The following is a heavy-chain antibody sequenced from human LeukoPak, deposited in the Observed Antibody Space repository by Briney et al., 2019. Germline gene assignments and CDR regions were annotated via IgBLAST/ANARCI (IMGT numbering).Heavy chain of an antibody. D-gene: IGHD3-10*01. CDR2: INWNSGSI. CDR1: GFSFDEYA. J-gene: IGHJ4*02. Sequence: GGSLRLSCAASGFSFDEYAMSWVRQAPGKGLEWVPGINWNSGSIGYAGSVKGRFTITRDNAKDSLYLQMNSLRAEDTAVYHCARDDDRSGNNLDYWGQGTPVAVSS. CDR3: ARDDDRSGNNLDY. V-gene: IGHV3-20*01.